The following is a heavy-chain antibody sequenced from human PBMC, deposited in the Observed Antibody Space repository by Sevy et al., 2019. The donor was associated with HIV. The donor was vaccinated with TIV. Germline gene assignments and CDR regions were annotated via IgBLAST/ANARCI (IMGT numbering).Heavy chain of an antibody. V-gene: IGHV1-24*01. CDR3: AWTRDYYDSSGYYFDY. CDR2: FDPEDGKT. Sequence: ASVKVSCKVSGYTLTELSIHWVRQAPGKGLEWLVTFDPEDGKTIYAQNFQGRVTMTEDTSTDTTYMELSSLRSEDTAVYYCAWTRDYYDSSGYYFDYWGQGTLVTVSS. J-gene: IGHJ4*02. CDR1: GYTLTELS. D-gene: IGHD3-22*01.